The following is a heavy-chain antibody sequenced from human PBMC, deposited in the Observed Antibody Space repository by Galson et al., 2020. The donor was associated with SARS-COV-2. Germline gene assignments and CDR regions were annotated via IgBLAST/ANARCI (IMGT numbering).Heavy chain of an antibody. V-gene: IGHV1-18*04. Sequence: GESLKISCKASGYNFTSYGISWVRQAPGQGLEWKGWISAYNGNTNYAQKLQGRVTMTTDTSTSTAYMELRSLRSDDTAVYYCASGRGYSSGWYTYYGMDVWGQGTTVTVSS. J-gene: IGHJ6*02. CDR3: ASGRGYSSGWYTYYGMDV. CDR2: ISAYNGNT. CDR1: GYNFTSYG. D-gene: IGHD6-19*01.